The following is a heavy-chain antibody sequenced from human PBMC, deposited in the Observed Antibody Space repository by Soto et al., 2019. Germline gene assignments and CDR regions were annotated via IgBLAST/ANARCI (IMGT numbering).Heavy chain of an antibody. D-gene: IGHD6-13*01. Sequence: SGPTLVNPTETLTLACTVSGFSLSNARMGVSWIRQPPGKALEWLAHIFSNDEKSYSTSLKSRLTISKDTSKSQVVLTMTNMDPVDTATYYCARTLGYSSSWTRGSWFDPWGQGTLVTVSS. J-gene: IGHJ5*02. CDR1: GFSLSNARMG. CDR2: IFSNDEK. CDR3: ARTLGYSSSWTRGSWFDP. V-gene: IGHV2-26*01.